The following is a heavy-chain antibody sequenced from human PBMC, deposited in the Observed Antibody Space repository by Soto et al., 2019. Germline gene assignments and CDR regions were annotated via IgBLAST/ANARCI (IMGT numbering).Heavy chain of an antibody. CDR1: GFTFSSYS. CDR2: ISSSSSYI. D-gene: IGHD6-13*01. J-gene: IGHJ6*02. CDR3: ARDGVEQQLYGMDV. Sequence: EVQLVESGGGLVKPGGSLRLSCAASGFTFSSYSMNWVRQAPGKGLEWVSSISSSSSYIYYADSVKGRFTISRDNAKNSLYPQMNSLRAEDTAVYYCARDGVEQQLYGMDVWGQGTTVTVSS. V-gene: IGHV3-21*01.